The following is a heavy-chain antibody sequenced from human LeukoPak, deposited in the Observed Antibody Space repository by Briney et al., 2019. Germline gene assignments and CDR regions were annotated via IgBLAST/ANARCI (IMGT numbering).Heavy chain of an antibody. V-gene: IGHV4-61*02. CDR1: GGSISSGSYY. CDR3: ADTGYYCLDK. D-gene: IGHD3-9*01. J-gene: IGHJ4*02. CDR2: IYTSGST. Sequence: PSQTLSLTCTVSGGSISSGSYYWSWIRQPAGKGLEWIGRIYTSGSTNYNPSLKSRVTISVDTSKNQFSLKLSSVTAADTAIYYCADTGYYCLDKWGQGTLVIVSS.